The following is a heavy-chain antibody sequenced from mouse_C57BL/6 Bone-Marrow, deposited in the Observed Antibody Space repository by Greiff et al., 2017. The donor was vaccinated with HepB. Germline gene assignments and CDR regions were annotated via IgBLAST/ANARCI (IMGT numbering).Heavy chain of an antibody. V-gene: IGHV1-63*01. J-gene: IGHJ4*01. D-gene: IGHD4-1*01. CDR2: IYPGGGYT. CDR3: ARWTGFYAMDY. CDR1: GYTFTNYW. Sequence: QVQLKESGAELVRPGTSVKMSCKASGYTFTNYWIGWAKQRPGHGLEWIGDIYPGGGYTNYNEKFKGKATLTAEKSSSTAYMQLSSLTSEDSAVYFCARWTGFYAMDYWGQGTSVTVSS.